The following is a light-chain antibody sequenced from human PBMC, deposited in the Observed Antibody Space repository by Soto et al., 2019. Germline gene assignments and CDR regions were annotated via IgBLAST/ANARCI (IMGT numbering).Light chain of an antibody. CDR1: NSDVDGYNF. J-gene: IGLJ3*02. CDR3: SSYTSSSTPWL. V-gene: IGLV2-14*01. CDR2: EDS. Sequence: QSVLTQPASVSGSPGQSITISCTGTNSDVDGYNFVSWYQQHPGKAPNLMIYEDSHRPSGVSNRFSGSKSGNTASLTISGLQAEDEAAYYCSSYTSSSTPWLFGGGTKLTVL.